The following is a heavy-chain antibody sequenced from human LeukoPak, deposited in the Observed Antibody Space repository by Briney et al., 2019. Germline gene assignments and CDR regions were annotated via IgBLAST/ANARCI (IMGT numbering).Heavy chain of an antibody. CDR3: ARPSSGWYVDS. D-gene: IGHD6-13*01. J-gene: IGHJ5*01. V-gene: IGHV3-53*01. Sequence: GGSLRLSCAASGSVVSGNYITWVRRTPGKGLEYVSAIYDDGRTIYADFVKGRFTISRDNSKTTVYLQMSGLRVKDTAVYYCARPSSGWYVDSWGQGTLVTVSS. CDR1: GSVVSGNY. CDR2: IYDDGRT.